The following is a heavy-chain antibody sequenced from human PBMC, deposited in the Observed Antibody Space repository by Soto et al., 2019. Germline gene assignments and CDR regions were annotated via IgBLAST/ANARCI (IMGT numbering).Heavy chain of an antibody. CDR2: FYHGGST. D-gene: IGHD6-13*01. CDR3: ARPRVAASGHYFDY. V-gene: IGHV4-38-2*01. Sequence: PSETLSLTCAVSGYSISSGYHWGWVRQPPGKALEWIGSFYHGGSTYYNPSLKSRVTISVDTSKNQFSLELSSVTAADTAVYYCARPRVAASGHYFDYWGQGTLVTAPQ. J-gene: IGHJ4*02. CDR1: GYSISSGYH.